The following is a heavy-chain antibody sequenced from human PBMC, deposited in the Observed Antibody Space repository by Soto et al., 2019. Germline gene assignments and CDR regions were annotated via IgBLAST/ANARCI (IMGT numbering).Heavy chain of an antibody. V-gene: IGHV3-23*05. J-gene: IGHJ4*02. D-gene: IGHD2-21*01. Sequence: PGGSLRLSCTASGLPHSNFAMMWGRQAPGKGLEGVSGIYGSGRGIEYADSVKGRFTIPRDNSKNTVYLQMTDLRADDTAVYYCATDAIYNDGLWLMDHWGQGTQVTVSS. CDR3: ATDAIYNDGLWLMDH. CDR1: GLPHSNFA. CDR2: IYGSGRGI.